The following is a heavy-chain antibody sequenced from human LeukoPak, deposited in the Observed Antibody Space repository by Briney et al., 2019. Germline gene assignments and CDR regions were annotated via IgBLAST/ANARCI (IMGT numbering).Heavy chain of an antibody. V-gene: IGHV1-69*06. D-gene: IGHD6-19*01. Sequence: GASVKVSCKASGGTFSSYGISWVRQAPGQELEWMGRIIPIFGTANYTRKFQGRVTITADKSTSTAYMELSSLRSEDTAVYYCARDWSESTGWFYFDYWGQGTLVTVSS. CDR2: IIPIFGTA. CDR1: GGTFSSYG. J-gene: IGHJ4*02. CDR3: ARDWSESTGWFYFDY.